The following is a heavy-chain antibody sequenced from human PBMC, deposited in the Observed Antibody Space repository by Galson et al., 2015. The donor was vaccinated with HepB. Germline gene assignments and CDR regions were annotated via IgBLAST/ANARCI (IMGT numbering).Heavy chain of an antibody. CDR3: ARGATYYDILTGYYQQYWYFDL. V-gene: IGHV3-30*04. Sequence: SLRLSCAASGFTFSSYAMHWVRQAPGKGLEWVAVISYDGSNKYYADSVKGRFTISRDNSKNTLYLQMNSLRAEDTAVYYCARGATYYDILTGYYQQYWYFDLWGRGTLVTVSS. D-gene: IGHD3-9*01. CDR2: ISYDGSNK. CDR1: GFTFSSYA. J-gene: IGHJ2*01.